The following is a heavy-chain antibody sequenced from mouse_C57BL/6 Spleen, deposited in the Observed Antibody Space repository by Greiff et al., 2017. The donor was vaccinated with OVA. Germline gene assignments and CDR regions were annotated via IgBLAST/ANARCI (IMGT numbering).Heavy chain of an antibody. Sequence: QVQLQQPGTELVKPGASVKLSCKASGYTFTSYWMHWVKQRPGQGLEWIGNINPSNGGTNYNEKFKSKATLTVDKSSSTAYMQLSSLTSEDSAVDYCAREGGGYSKSFAYWGQGTLVTVSA. J-gene: IGHJ3*01. CDR2: INPSNGGT. D-gene: IGHD2-5*01. CDR1: GYTFTSYW. V-gene: IGHV1-53*01. CDR3: AREGGGYSKSFAY.